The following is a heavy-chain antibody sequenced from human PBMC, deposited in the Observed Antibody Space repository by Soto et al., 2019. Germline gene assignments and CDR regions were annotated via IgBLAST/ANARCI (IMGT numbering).Heavy chain of an antibody. V-gene: IGHV3-64*01. CDR3: ARVRDWHSDAFDI. D-gene: IGHD2-21*02. J-gene: IGHJ3*02. CDR1: GFTFSHYA. Sequence: GGSLRLSCAASGFTFSHYAMHWVRQAPGKGLESVSAISGSGDSIYYANSVRGRFTISRDNSKNTVYLQMGSLRVEDMAVYYCARVRDWHSDAFDIWGQGTMVTVSS. CDR2: ISGSGDSI.